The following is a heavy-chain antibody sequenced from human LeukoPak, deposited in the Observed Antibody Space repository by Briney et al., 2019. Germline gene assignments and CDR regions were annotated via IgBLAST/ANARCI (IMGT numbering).Heavy chain of an antibody. CDR1: GGSISSSSYY. V-gene: IGHV4-39*01. D-gene: IGHD1-7*01. J-gene: IGHJ6*02. CDR2: IYYSGST. CDR3: ARSGTKPYYYYGMDV. Sequence: SETLSLTCTVSGGSISSSSYYWGWTRQPPGKGQEWIGSIYYSGSTYYNPSLESRVTISVDTSKNQFSLKLSSVTAADTAVYYCARSGTKPYYYYGMDVWGQGTTVTVSS.